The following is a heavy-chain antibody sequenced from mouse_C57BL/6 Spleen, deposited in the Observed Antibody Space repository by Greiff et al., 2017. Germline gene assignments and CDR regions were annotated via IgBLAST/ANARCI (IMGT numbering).Heavy chain of an antibody. CDR2: IDPSNSET. D-gene: IGHD1-1*01. CDR3: ARRYYGSSYGYFDY. J-gene: IGHJ2*01. V-gene: IGHV1-52*01. Sequence: QVQLQQPGAELVRPGSSVKLSCKASGYTFTSYWMHWVKQRPIQGLEWIGNIDPSNSETHYNQKFKDKATLTVDKSSSTAYMQLSSLTSEDSAVYYCARRYYGSSYGYFDYWGQGTTLTVSS. CDR1: GYTFTSYW.